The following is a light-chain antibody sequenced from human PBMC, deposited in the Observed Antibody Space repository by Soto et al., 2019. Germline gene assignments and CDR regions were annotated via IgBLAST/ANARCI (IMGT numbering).Light chain of an antibody. CDR1: QGIGIS. J-gene: IGKJ4*01. CDR3: QKYNSAPLT. CDR2: AAS. Sequence: DIQMTQSPSSLSASFGDRVTMTCRASQGIGISLACFQQRPGNTPKLLIYAASTLQSGVPSRFSGSGSGTDFTLTISSLQPEDVATYYCQKYNSAPLTFGGGTRVEIK. V-gene: IGKV1-27*01.